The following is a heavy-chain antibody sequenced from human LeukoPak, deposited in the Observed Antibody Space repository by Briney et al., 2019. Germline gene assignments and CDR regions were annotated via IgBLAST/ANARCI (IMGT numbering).Heavy chain of an antibody. Sequence: SETLSLTCTVAGGSISSYYWSWIRQPAGKGLEWIGRIYTSGSTNYNPSLKSRVTMSVDTSKNQFSLKLSSVTAADTAVYYCARDNYGDYRNYYYYMDVWGKGTTVTVSS. V-gene: IGHV4-4*07. CDR3: ARDNYGDYRNYYYYMDV. CDR1: GGSISSYY. J-gene: IGHJ6*03. CDR2: IYTSGST. D-gene: IGHD4-17*01.